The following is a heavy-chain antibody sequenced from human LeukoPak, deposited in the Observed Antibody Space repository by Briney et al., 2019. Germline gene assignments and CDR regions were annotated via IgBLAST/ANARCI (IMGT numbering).Heavy chain of an antibody. Sequence: GSLRLSLSGSGFTFRCYYMARNRPGSREGLELGSYISTSASTTSYADSVKGRFTISRDNAKNSLYLQMNSLRADDTAVYYCARDGHSSGWVAFDFWGQGTMVTVSS. CDR1: GFTFRCYY. V-gene: IGHV3-11*01. CDR2: ISTSASTT. CDR3: ARDGHSSGWVAFDF. D-gene: IGHD6-19*01. J-gene: IGHJ3*01.